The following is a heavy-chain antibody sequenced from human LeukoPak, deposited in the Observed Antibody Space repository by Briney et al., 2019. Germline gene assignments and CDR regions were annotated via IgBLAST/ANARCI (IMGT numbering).Heavy chain of an antibody. CDR2: ISGYNDNP. J-gene: IGHJ4*02. D-gene: IGHD2-2*01. Sequence: RRASVKVSCKASGYTFTDYAITWVRQAPGQGLEWMGWISGYNDNPNYAQNFRGRVTMTTDTSTTTAYMELRSLRSDDTAVYYCARDDPPAAAIPFDFWGQGTLITVSS. CDR3: ARDDPPAAAIPFDF. CDR1: GYTFTDYA. V-gene: IGHV1-18*01.